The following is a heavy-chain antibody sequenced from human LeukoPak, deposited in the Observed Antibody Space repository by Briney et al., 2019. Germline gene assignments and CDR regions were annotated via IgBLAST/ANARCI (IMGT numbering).Heavy chain of an antibody. CDR3: ARARYCYTTSCPLDY. V-gene: IGHV1-2*04. Sequence: ASVKVSCKASGYTFTGYYMHWVRQAPGQGLEWMGWINPNSGGTNYAQKFQGWVTMTSDTSISTAYMEVSGLESDDTAVYYCARARYCYTTSCPLDYWGQGTLVTVSS. J-gene: IGHJ4*02. D-gene: IGHD2-2*01. CDR2: INPNSGGT. CDR1: GYTFTGYY.